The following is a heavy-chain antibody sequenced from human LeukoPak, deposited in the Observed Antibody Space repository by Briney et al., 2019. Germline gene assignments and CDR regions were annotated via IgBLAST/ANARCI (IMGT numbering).Heavy chain of an antibody. V-gene: IGHV3-48*03. CDR1: GFTFSSYE. CDR2: ISSSGSTI. CDR3: ARDGTARGYYYYMDV. Sequence: PGGSLRLSCAASGFTFSSYEMNWVRQAPGKGLEWVSYISSSGSTIYYADSVKGRFTISRDNAKNSLYLQMNSLRAEDTAVYYCARDGTARGYYYYMDVWGKGTTVTVSS. J-gene: IGHJ6*03. D-gene: IGHD1-7*01.